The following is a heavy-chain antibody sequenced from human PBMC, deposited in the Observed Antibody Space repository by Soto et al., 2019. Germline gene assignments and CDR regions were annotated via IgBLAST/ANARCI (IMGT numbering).Heavy chain of an antibody. CDR2: INPADDDT. D-gene: IGHD4-17*01. CDR3: AAATVTGNTEAFDV. CDR1: GYFFSDSY. J-gene: IGHJ3*01. Sequence: EVQLVQSGAEVKKPGATVKISCKVSGYFFSDSYMHWVRQAPGVGLEWMGLINPADDDTTYAERFQDRVTFTADTSTDTVYLEMTSLRSDDSAVYYCAAATVTGNTEAFDVWGQGTLVTVSS. V-gene: IGHV1-69-2*01.